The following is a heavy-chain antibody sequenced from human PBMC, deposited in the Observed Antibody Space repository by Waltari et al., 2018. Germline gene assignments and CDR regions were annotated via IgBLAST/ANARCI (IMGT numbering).Heavy chain of an antibody. V-gene: IGHV3-7*01. CDR2: IKEDGSEK. CDR1: GFTFSSSW. Sequence: EVQLVESGGGLVQPGGSLRLSCEASGFTFSSSWMDWVRQAPGKGLEWVANIKEDGSEKYYVDSVKGRFIISRDNAKNSLYLQMTSLRVEDTAVYYCSRRLDVWGQGTTVTVSS. CDR3: SRRLDV. J-gene: IGHJ6*02.